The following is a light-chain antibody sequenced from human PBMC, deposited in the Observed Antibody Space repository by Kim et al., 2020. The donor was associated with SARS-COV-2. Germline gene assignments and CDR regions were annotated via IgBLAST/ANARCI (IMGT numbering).Light chain of an antibody. CDR3: SSYTSSSTRV. Sequence: GQSITISCTGTSSAVGGYNYVSWYQQHPGKAPKLMIYDVSNRPSGVSNRFSGSKAGNTASLTISGLQAEDEADYYCSSYTSSSTRVFGGGTQLTVL. V-gene: IGLV2-14*03. CDR1: SSAVGGYNY. J-gene: IGLJ3*02. CDR2: DVS.